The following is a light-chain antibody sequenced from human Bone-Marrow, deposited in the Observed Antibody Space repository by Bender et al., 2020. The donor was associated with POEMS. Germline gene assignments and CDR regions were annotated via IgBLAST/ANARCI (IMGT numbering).Light chain of an antibody. J-gene: IGLJ1*01. Sequence: QSALTQPASVSGSPGQSITISCTGTSDDVGAYNYVSWYQQHPGKAPKLIIYDVNNRPSGVSNRFSGSKSGNTASLTISGLQDEDEADYFCSSYGRNTLEFVIGSGTRVTVL. CDR3: SSYGRNTLEFV. CDR2: DVN. V-gene: IGLV2-14*03. CDR1: SDDVGAYNY.